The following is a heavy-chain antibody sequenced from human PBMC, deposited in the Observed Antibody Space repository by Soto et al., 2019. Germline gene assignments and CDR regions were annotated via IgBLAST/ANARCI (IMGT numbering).Heavy chain of an antibody. Sequence: GASVKVSFKASGYTSTSYAMHWVRQAPGQRLEWMGWINAGNGNTKYSQKFQGRVTITRDTSASTAYMELSSLRSEDTAVYYCARYTGYYGMDVWGQGTTVTVSS. CDR3: ARYTGYYGMDV. CDR2: INAGNGNT. V-gene: IGHV1-3*01. D-gene: IGHD5-18*01. CDR1: GYTSTSYA. J-gene: IGHJ6*02.